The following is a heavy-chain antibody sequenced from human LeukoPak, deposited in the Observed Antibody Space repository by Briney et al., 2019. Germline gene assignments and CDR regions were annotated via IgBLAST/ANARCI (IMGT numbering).Heavy chain of an antibody. CDR3: AKTYSSSRAHYYYYYYMDV. CDR2: INPNSGGT. V-gene: IGHV1-2*02. CDR1: GDTFSSYA. D-gene: IGHD6-13*01. J-gene: IGHJ6*03. Sequence: ASVKVSCKASGDTFSSYAFTWVRQAPGQGLEWMGWINPNSGGTNYAQKFQGRVTMTRDTSISTAYMELSRLRSDDTAVYYCAKTYSSSRAHYYYYYYMDVWGKGTTVTISS.